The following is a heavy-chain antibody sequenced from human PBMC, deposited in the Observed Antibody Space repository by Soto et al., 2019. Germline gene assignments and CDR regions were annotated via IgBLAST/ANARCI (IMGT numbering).Heavy chain of an antibody. D-gene: IGHD3-22*01. J-gene: IGHJ4*02. CDR2: VSAYNGKS. CDR3: AMASGIGVGTTSY. Sequence: QIQLVQSGAEVKKPGASARVSCKASGYTFSNYGISWMRQVPGQGLEWMGWVSAYNGKSNYTQKFQGRVTMTTDTATTNGYVELRSLRSAETAVYSCAMASGIGVGTTSYWCQGTLVTVSS. V-gene: IGHV1-18*01. CDR1: GYTFSNYG.